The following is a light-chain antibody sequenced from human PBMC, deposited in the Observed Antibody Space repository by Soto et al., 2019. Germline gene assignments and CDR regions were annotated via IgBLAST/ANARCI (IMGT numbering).Light chain of an antibody. V-gene: IGLV1-44*01. CDR1: SSNIGSNA. Sequence: QSVLTQPPSASGTPGQTVTISCSGSSSNIGSNAVSWYQQLPGTAPKLLIYSNHQRPSGVPDRFSGAKSGTSASLAMSGLQSEDEADYYCAAWDGSLNGYVFGTGTKLTGL. CDR3: AAWDGSLNGYV. CDR2: SNH. J-gene: IGLJ1*01.